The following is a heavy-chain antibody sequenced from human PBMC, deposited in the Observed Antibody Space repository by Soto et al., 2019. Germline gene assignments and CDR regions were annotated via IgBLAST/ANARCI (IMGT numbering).Heavy chain of an antibody. J-gene: IGHJ3*02. CDR2: IWYDGSNK. V-gene: IGHV3-33*01. Sequence: QVQLVESGGGVVQPGRSLRLSCAASGFTFSSYGMHWVRQAPGKGLEGVAVIWYDGSNKYYADSVKGRFTISRDNSKNTLYLQMNSLRAEDTAVYYCARPHSSGYYSDAFDIWGQGTMVTVSS. D-gene: IGHD3-22*01. CDR3: ARPHSSGYYSDAFDI. CDR1: GFTFSSYG.